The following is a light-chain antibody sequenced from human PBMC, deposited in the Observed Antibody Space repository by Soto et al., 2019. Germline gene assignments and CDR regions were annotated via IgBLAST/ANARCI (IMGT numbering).Light chain of an antibody. Sequence: EIVLTQSPGTLSLSPGERATLSCRASQSVSSSYLAWYQQKPGQGPRLRIYGASSRATGVPDRFSGSGSGTEFTLPISRLEPEDFALYYCQQYTNSPLYTFGQGIKLEIK. CDR1: QSVSSSY. CDR2: GAS. CDR3: QQYTNSPLYT. J-gene: IGKJ2*01. V-gene: IGKV3-20*01.